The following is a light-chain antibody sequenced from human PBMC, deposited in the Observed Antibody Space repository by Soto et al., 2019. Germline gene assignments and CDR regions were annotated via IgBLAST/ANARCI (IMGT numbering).Light chain of an antibody. CDR2: DAS. Sequence: PGERATLSCRASQSVSSYLAWYQQKPGQAPRLLIYDASNRATGIPARFSGSGSGTDFTLTISSLEPEDFAVYYCQQRSNWPSITFGQGTRLEVK. CDR3: QQRSNWPSIT. CDR1: QSVSSY. J-gene: IGKJ5*01. V-gene: IGKV3-11*01.